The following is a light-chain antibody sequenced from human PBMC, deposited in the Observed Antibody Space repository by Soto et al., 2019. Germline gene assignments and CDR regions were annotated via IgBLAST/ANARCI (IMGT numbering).Light chain of an antibody. J-gene: IGKJ3*01. CDR1: QSVSSN. Sequence: EIVMTQSPATLSVSPGERATLSCRASQSVSSNLAWYQQKPGQAPRLLIYGASTRATGIPARFSGSGSGTEFTLTISSLQSEDFAVYYGQQYNNWPPGGIFTFGPGTKVDIK. CDR2: GAS. V-gene: IGKV3-15*01. CDR3: QQYNNWPPGGIFT.